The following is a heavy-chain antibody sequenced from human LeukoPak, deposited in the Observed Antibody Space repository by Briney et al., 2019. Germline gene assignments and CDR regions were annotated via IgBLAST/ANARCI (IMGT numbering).Heavy chain of an antibody. Sequence: GGSLRLSCAASGFTFSSYSMNWVRQAPGKGREWVSYISSSSSTIYYADSVKGRFTISRDNAKNSLYLQMNSLRAEDTAVYYCARDNYAGANWFDPWGQGTLVTVSS. J-gene: IGHJ5*02. V-gene: IGHV3-48*04. D-gene: IGHD1-7*01. CDR3: ARDNYAGANWFDP. CDR2: ISSSSSTI. CDR1: GFTFSSYS.